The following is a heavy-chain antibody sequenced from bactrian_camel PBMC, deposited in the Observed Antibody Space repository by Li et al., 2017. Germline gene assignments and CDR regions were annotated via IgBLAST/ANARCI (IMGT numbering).Heavy chain of an antibody. J-gene: IGHJ6*01. D-gene: IGHD6*01. CDR3: AADLPPYGTTCPGSLGY. V-gene: IGHV3S53*01. CDR1: KLTYSSNR. Sequence: VQLVESGGGSVKTGGSLALSCVAAKLTYSSNRMGWYRQAPGNECELVSADTNDGNTYYADSVKGRFTISYDGAKNTVYLQMNSLEPEDTAVYYCAADLPPYGTTCPGSLGYWGQGTQVTVS. CDR2: DTNDGNT.